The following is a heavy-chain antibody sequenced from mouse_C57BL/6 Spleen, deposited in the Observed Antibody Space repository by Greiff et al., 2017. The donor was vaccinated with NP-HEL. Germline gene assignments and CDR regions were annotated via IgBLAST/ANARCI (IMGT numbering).Heavy chain of an antibody. V-gene: IGHV5-16*01. CDR2: INYDGSST. J-gene: IGHJ4*01. Sequence: DVKLVESEGGLVQPGSSMKLSCTASGFTFSDYYMAWVRQVPEKGLEWVANINYDGSSTYYLDSLKSRFIISRDNAKNILYLQMSSLKSEDTATYYCARDTLVYAMDYWGQGTSVTVSS. CDR3: ARDTLVYAMDY. CDR1: GFTFSDYY.